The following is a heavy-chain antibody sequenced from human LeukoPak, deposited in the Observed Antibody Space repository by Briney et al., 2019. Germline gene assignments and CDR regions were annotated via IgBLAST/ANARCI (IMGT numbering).Heavy chain of an antibody. D-gene: IGHD3-10*01. J-gene: IGHJ4*02. CDR1: GGSFSGYY. Sequence: PSETLSLTCAVYGGSFSGYYWSWISQPPGKGLEWIGEINHSGSTNYNPSLKSRVTISVDTSKNQFSLKLSSVTAADTAVHYCARGYYYGSGSYSGLDYWGQGTLVTVSS. V-gene: IGHV4-34*01. CDR2: INHSGST. CDR3: ARGYYYGSGSYSGLDY.